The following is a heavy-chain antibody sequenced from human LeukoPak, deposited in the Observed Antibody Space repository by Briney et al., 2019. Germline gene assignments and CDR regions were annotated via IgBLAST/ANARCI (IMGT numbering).Heavy chain of an antibody. CDR2: IKQDGSEK. Sequence: GGSLRLSCAASGFTFRSYWKSWVRQAPGKGLEWVANIKQDGSEKYYVDSVKGRFTISRDNAKNSLYLQMNSLRAEDTAVYYCARDRNQLLFYYYYMDVWGKGTTVTVSS. J-gene: IGHJ6*03. CDR1: GFTFRSYW. D-gene: IGHD2-2*01. CDR3: ARDRNQLLFYYYYMDV. V-gene: IGHV3-7*01.